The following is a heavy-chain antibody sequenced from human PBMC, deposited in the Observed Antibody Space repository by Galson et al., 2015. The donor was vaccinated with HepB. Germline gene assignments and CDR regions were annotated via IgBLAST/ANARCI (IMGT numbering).Heavy chain of an antibody. CDR3: AKDRAKWELSPLDY. CDR1: GFTFSSYG. CDR2: ISYDGSNK. Sequence: SLRLSCAASGFTFSSYGMHWVRQAPGKGLEWVAVISYDGSNKYYADSVKGRFTISRDNSKNTLYLQMNSLRAEDTAVYYCAKDRAKWELSPLDYWGQGTLVTVSS. V-gene: IGHV3-30*18. J-gene: IGHJ4*02. D-gene: IGHD1-26*01.